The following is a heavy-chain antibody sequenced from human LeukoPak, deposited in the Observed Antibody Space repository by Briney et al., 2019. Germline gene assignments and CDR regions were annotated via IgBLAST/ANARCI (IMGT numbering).Heavy chain of an antibody. CDR2: IYSGGST. J-gene: IGHJ4*02. CDR3: AKDMERGYSSSWYYFDS. Sequence: GGSLRLSCAASGFTVSSNYMSWVRQAPGKGLEWVSIIYSGGSTFYADSVKGRFTISRDSSKSSLYLEMNSLRPEDTAFYYCAKDMERGYSSSWYYFDSWGQGTLVTVSS. V-gene: IGHV3-53*05. CDR1: GFTVSSNY. D-gene: IGHD2-2*01.